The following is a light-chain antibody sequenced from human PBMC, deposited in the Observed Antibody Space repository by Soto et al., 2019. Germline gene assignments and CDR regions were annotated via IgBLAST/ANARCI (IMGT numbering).Light chain of an antibody. V-gene: IGKV1-8*01. CDR2: SAS. Sequence: AIRMTQSPSSLSASTGDRVTITCRASQGISSYLAWYQQKPGKAPKLLIYSASTLQSGVPLRFSGSGSGTDFTLTITRLQSEDYGTYSCQQYSTNPQTFGQGTKVEVK. CDR1: QGISSY. J-gene: IGKJ1*01. CDR3: QQYSTNPQT.